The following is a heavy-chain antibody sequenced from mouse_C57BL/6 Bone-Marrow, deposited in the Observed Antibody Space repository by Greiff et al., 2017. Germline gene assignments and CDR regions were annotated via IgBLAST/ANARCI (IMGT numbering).Heavy chain of an antibody. V-gene: IGHV14-4*01. J-gene: IGHJ2*01. CDR3: TSPLWSYFDY. D-gene: IGHD1-1*02. Sequence: EVQLVESGAELVRPGASVKLSCTASGFNFKDDYMHWVWQRPEQGLEWIGWIGPEDGDTDYASKFQGKATITADTASNTAYLQLSRLTSEDTAVYCCTSPLWSYFDYWGQGTTLTVSS. CDR2: IGPEDGDT. CDR1: GFNFKDDY.